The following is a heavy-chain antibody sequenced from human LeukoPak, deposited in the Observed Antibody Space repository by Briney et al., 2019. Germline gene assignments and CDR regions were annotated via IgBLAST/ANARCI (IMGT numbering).Heavy chain of an antibody. CDR2: IYYSGST. Sequence: PSETLSLTCTVSGGSISSSSYYWGWIRQPPGKGLEWIGSIYYSGSTYYNPSLKSRVTISVDTSKNQFSLKLSSVTAADTAMYYCASPIGGSGSYFYWGQGTLVTVSS. CDR3: ASPIGGSGSYFY. CDR1: GGSISSSSYY. V-gene: IGHV4-39*07. D-gene: IGHD3-10*01. J-gene: IGHJ4*02.